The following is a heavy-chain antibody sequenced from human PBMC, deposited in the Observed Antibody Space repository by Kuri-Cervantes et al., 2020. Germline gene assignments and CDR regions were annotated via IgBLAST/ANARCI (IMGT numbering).Heavy chain of an antibody. CDR1: GFTFSSYA. CDR3: ARPAAQKRGDFDC. D-gene: IGHD2-2*01. Sequence: GGSLRLSCAASGFTFSSYAIHWVRQAPGKGLEWVAVISSDGSNKYYADSVKGRFTISRDNSKNTLYLQMNSLRAEDTALYYCARPAAQKRGDFDCWGQGTLVTVSS. V-gene: IGHV3-30*03. J-gene: IGHJ4*02. CDR2: ISSDGSNK.